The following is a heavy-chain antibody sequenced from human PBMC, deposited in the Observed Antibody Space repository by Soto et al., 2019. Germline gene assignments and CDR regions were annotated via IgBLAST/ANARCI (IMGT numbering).Heavy chain of an antibody. CDR1: GGSISSGDYY. CDR2: NYYSGST. V-gene: IGHV4-30-4*01. D-gene: IGHD3-3*01. CDR3: AIVLTDYDFWSGFVSDF. J-gene: IGHJ4*02. Sequence: QVQLQESGPGLVKPSQTLSLTCPVSGGSISSGDYYWSWIRQPPGKGLEWIGYNYYSGSTYYNPSLKRRVTIPVDTSKNQFSLKLSSVTAADTTVYYCAIVLTDYDFWSGFVSDFWGQGTLVIVFS.